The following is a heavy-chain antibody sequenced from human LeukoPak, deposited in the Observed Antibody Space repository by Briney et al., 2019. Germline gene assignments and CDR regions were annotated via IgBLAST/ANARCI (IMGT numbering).Heavy chain of an antibody. CDR2: IYIDGSST. D-gene: IGHD2-2*01. Sequence: TGGTLRLSCAASGFTFSTYWMHWVRQAPGKGLVWVSRIYIDGSSTNYADSVKGRFTISRDNAKNTLYLQMDGLRADDTAVYYCARGASARQDFWGRGTLVTVSS. CDR3: ARGASARQDF. J-gene: IGHJ4*02. CDR1: GFTFSTYW. V-gene: IGHV3-74*01.